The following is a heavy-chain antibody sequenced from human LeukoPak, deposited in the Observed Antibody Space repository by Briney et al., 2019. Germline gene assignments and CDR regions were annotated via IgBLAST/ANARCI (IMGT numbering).Heavy chain of an antibody. V-gene: IGHV3-74*01. CDR2: VNSDGSST. CDR3: ARQASNQWLAYYYMDV. Sequence: GGSLRLSCAASGFTFSSYWMHWVRQAPGKGLVWVSRVNSDGSSTSYADSVKGRFTISRDNAKNTLYLQMNSLRAEDTAVYYCARQASNQWLAYYYMDVWGKGTTVTVSS. D-gene: IGHD6-19*01. CDR1: GFTFSSYW. J-gene: IGHJ6*03.